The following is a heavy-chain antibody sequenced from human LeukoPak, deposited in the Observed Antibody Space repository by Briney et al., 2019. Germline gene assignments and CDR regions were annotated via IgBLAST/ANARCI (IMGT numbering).Heavy chain of an antibody. D-gene: IGHD3-10*02. CDR1: GGTFSSYA. Sequence: GSSVKVSCKASGGTFSSYAISWVRQAPGQGLEWMGGIIPIFGTANYAQKFQGRVTITTDESTSTAYMELSSLRSEDTAVYYCVRDGGVLFGEFPFDYWGQGTLVTVSS. CDR2: IIPIFGTA. V-gene: IGHV1-69*05. CDR3: VRDGGVLFGEFPFDY. J-gene: IGHJ4*02.